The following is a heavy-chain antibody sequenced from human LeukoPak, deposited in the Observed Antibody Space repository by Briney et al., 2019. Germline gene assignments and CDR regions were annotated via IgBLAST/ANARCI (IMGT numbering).Heavy chain of an antibody. V-gene: IGHV1-24*01. J-gene: IGHJ5*02. CDR1: GYTLTELS. CDR2: FDPEDGET. Sequence: ASVTVSCKVSGYTLTELSMHWVRQAPGKGLEWMGGFDPEDGETIYAQKFQGRVTMTEDTSTDTAYVELSSLRSEDTAVYYCATDLGYDFWSGYGGFDPWGQGTLVTVSS. CDR3: ATDLGYDFWSGYGGFDP. D-gene: IGHD3-3*01.